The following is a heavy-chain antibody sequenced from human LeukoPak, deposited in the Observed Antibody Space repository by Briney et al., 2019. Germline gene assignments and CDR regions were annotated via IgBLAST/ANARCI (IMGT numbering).Heavy chain of an antibody. CDR2: ISASGSST. Sequence: GASLRLSCAASGFTFSSYAMSWVRQAPGKGLEWVSTISASGSSTYYADSVKGRFTISRDNSKNTLYLQMNSLRAEDTAVYYCAKGPYSAFDIWGQGTMVTVSS. V-gene: IGHV3-23*01. CDR1: GFTFSSYA. D-gene: IGHD2-15*01. J-gene: IGHJ3*02. CDR3: AKGPYSAFDI.